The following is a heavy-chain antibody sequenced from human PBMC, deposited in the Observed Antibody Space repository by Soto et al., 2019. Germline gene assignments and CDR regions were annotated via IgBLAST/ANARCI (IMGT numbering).Heavy chain of an antibody. CDR3: ARLDIVVVPAANYYYYYGMDV. Sequence: ASVKVSCKASGYTFTGYYMHWVRQAPGQGLEWMGWINPNSGGTNYAQKFQGRVTMTRDTSISTAYMELSRLRSDDTAVYYCARLDIVVVPAANYYYYYGMDVWGQGTTVTVSS. J-gene: IGHJ6*02. CDR1: GYTFTGYY. D-gene: IGHD2-2*03. V-gene: IGHV1-2*02. CDR2: INPNSGGT.